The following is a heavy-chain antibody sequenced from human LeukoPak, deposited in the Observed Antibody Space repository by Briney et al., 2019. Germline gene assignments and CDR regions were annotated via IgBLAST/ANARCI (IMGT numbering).Heavy chain of an antibody. D-gene: IGHD3-9*01. CDR1: GYTFTSYA. J-gene: IGHJ4*02. CDR2: INTNTGNP. V-gene: IGHV7-4-1*02. CDR3: ARSPLQYYYILTVYYSDY. Sequence: GASVKVSCKASGYTFTSYAMNWVRQAPGQGLEWMGWINTNTGNPTYAQGFTGRFVFSLDTSVSKAYLQISSLKAEDTAVYYCARSPLQYYYILTVYYSDYWGQGTLVTVSS.